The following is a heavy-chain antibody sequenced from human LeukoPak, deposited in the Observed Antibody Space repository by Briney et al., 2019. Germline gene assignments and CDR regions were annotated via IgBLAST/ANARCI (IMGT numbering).Heavy chain of an antibody. V-gene: IGHV1-18*01. CDR2: ISAYNGNT. J-gene: IGHJ4*02. CDR1: GYTFTSYG. CDR3: AVSPPRYSSSWYHFDY. Sequence: GASVKVSCKASGYTFTSYGISWVRQAPGQGLEWMGWISAYNGNTNYAQKLQGRVTMTTDTSTSTAYMELRSLRSDDTAVYYCAVSPPRYSSSWYHFDYWGQGTLVTVSS. D-gene: IGHD6-13*01.